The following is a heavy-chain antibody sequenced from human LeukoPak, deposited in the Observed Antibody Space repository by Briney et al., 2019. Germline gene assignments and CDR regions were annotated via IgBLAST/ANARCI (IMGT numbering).Heavy chain of an antibody. Sequence: SETLSLTCAVYGGSFSGYYWSWIRQPPGKGLEWIGEINHSGSTNYNPSLKSRVTISVDTSKNQFSLKLSSVTAADTAVYYCAGGGDSGGYYYPMFDYWGQGTLVTVSS. V-gene: IGHV4-34*01. CDR2: INHSGST. J-gene: IGHJ4*02. CDR1: GGSFSGYY. D-gene: IGHD3-22*01. CDR3: AGGGDSGGYYYPMFDY.